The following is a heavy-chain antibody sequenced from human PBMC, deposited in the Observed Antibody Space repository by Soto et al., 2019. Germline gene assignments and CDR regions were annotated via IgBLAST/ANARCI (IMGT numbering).Heavy chain of an antibody. J-gene: IGHJ4*02. CDR1: GGIFSTYG. Sequence: QVQLVQSGAEVREPGSSVKVSCKASGGIFSTYGISWVRQAPRQGLEWLGGIIPFFGTSNYAQKFQGRVTITADKSTNTVYMELSRLRFEDTAVYYCAREPVTRDSSGYYYKYYEYYCVYWGQGSLVTVSS. D-gene: IGHD3-22*01. CDR3: AREPVTRDSSGYYYKYYEYYCVY. V-gene: IGHV1-69*06. CDR2: IIPFFGTS.